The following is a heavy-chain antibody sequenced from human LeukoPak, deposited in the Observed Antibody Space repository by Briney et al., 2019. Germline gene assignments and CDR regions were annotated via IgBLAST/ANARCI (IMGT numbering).Heavy chain of an antibody. CDR2: IKEDGSEK. V-gene: IGHV3-7*01. CDR1: GFTFSSYW. D-gene: IGHD1-1*01. J-gene: IGHJ4*02. Sequence: PGGSLRLSCAASGFTFSSYWMSWIRQAPGKGLEWVANIKEDGSEKYYVDSVRGRFTISRDNAKNSLSLQMNSLRAEETAVYYCARDRTGNDYWGQGALVTVSS. CDR3: ARDRTGNDY.